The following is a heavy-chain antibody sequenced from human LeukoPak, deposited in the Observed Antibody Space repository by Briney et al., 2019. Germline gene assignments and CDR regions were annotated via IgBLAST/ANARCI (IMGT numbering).Heavy chain of an antibody. CDR2: ISTSGSTT. Sequence: GGSLRLSCAASGFTFSDYEVNCVRQAPGKGVEWVAYISTSGSTTHYADSVKGRFTISRDNAKNSLFLQMNSLRAEDTAVYYCARGAQWVIDYWGQGTLVTVSS. CDR1: GFTFSDYE. J-gene: IGHJ4*02. D-gene: IGHD1-26*01. V-gene: IGHV3-48*03. CDR3: ARGAQWVIDY.